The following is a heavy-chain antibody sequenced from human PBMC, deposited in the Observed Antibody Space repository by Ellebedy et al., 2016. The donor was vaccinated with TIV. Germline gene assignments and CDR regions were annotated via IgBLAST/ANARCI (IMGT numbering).Heavy chain of an antibody. V-gene: IGHV1-46*01. CDR1: RYTFSTYF. J-gene: IGHJ4*02. CDR3: ATTTPTGGFDY. CDR2: INPSGGST. D-gene: IGHD7-27*01. Sequence: ASVKVSXXASRYTFSTYFVHWVRQAPGQGLEWMGLINPSGGSTSYAQKFQGRVTMTRDTSTSTVYMELSSLRSEDTAVYYCATTTPTGGFDYWGLGTLVTVSS.